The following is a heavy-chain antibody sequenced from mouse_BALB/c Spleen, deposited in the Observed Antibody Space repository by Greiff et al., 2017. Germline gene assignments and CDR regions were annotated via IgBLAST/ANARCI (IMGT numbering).Heavy chain of an antibody. CDR3: ARGGGFAY. CDR2: ISYSGST. J-gene: IGHJ3*01. V-gene: IGHV3-2*02. CDR1: GYSITSDYA. Sequence: EVKLVESGPGLVKPSQSLSLTCTVTGYSITSDYAWNWIRQFPGNKLEWMGYISYSGSTSYNPSLKSRISITRDTSKNQFFLQLNSVTTEDTATYYCARGGGFAYWGQGTLVTVSA.